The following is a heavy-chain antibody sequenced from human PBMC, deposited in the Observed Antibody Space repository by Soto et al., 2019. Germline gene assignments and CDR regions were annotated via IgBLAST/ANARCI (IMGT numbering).Heavy chain of an antibody. Sequence: SSETLSLTCTVSGGSISSFYWSWIRQPPGKGLEWIGNVFYSGSTIYNPSLKSRVTISVDTSKNQFSLKLSSVTAADTAVYYCAKEFCDPNGCYGRWLDPWGQGTLVTVSS. CDR1: GGSISSFY. CDR2: VFYSGST. CDR3: AKEFCDPNGCYGRWLDP. V-gene: IGHV4-59*01. J-gene: IGHJ5*02. D-gene: IGHD2-15*01.